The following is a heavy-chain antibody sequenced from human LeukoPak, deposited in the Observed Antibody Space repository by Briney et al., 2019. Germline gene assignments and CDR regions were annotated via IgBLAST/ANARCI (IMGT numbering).Heavy chain of an antibody. CDR3: ARGYGSGSSIFDY. CDR1: EFSVSHNY. CDR2: IHSDGTT. V-gene: IGHV3-53*01. Sequence: PGGSLRLSCAASEFSVSHNYMSWVRQAPGKGLEWVSVIHSDGTTHYADSVKGRFTISRDNSKNTLYLQMSSLRAEDTAVYYCARGYGSGSSIFDYWGQGTLVTVSS. D-gene: IGHD3-10*01. J-gene: IGHJ4*02.